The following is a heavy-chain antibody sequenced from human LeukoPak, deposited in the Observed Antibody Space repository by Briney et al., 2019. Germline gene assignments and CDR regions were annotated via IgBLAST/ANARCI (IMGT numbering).Heavy chain of an antibody. CDR1: GYTLTELS. CDR2: FDPEDGET. J-gene: IGHJ4*02. CDR3: ATAFVVVTADYYFDY. D-gene: IGHD2-21*02. V-gene: IGHV1-24*01. Sequence: ASVKVSCKVSGYTLTELSMHWVRQAPGKGLEWMGGFDPEDGETIYAQKFQGRVTMTEDTSTDTAYMELSSLRSEDTAVYYCATAFVVVTADYYFDYWGQRTLVTVSS.